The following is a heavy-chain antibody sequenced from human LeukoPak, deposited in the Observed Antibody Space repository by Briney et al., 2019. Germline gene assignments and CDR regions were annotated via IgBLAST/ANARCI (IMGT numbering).Heavy chain of an antibody. J-gene: IGHJ4*02. CDR2: ISDSGSIT. CDR3: AKDARRTDGWYFFDY. Sequence: GGSLRLSCAASGFTFNTYSMNWVRQAPGKGLEWVSVISDSGSITYYADSVKGRFTISRDNSQNTLFLQMNSLRAEDTAVYYCAKDARRTDGWYFFDYWGQGALVTVSS. D-gene: IGHD6-19*01. CDR1: GFTFNTYS. V-gene: IGHV3-23*01.